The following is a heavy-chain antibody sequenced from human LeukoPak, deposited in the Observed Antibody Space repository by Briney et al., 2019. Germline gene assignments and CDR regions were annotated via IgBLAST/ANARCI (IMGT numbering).Heavy chain of an antibody. J-gene: IGHJ6*02. Sequence: GGSLRLSCAASGFAFSNFAMSWVRQAPGKGLEWVSAMSGSGYYTYYVESVKGRFTISRDNSKNTLYLHMNSLRADDTAVYYCAKLLGTIYPLWGMDVWGPGTTVTVSS. CDR3: AKLLGTIYPLWGMDV. D-gene: IGHD2-21*01. CDR2: MSGSGYYT. V-gene: IGHV3-23*01. CDR1: GFAFSNFA.